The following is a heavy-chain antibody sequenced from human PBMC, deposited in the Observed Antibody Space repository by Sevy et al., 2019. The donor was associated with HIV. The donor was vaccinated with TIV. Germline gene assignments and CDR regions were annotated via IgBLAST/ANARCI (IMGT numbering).Heavy chain of an antibody. CDR1: GFTFSSYA. V-gene: IGHV3-30-3*01. CDR2: ISYDGSNK. CDR3: ARDITVVTRYNWFDP. Sequence: GGSLRLSCAASGFTFSSYAMHWVRQAPGKGLEWVAVISYDGSNKYYADSVKGRFTISRDNSKYTLYLQMNSLRAEDTAVYYCARDITVVTRYNWFDPWGQGTLVTVSS. D-gene: IGHD2-15*01. J-gene: IGHJ5*02.